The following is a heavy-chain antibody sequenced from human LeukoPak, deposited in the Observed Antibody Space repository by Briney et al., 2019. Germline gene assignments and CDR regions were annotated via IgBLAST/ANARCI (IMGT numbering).Heavy chain of an antibody. CDR3: ARFGGTDGFFDI. CDR2: ISDDGSNK. J-gene: IGHJ3*02. D-gene: IGHD3-10*01. V-gene: IGHV3-30-3*01. CDR1: GFTFSSYA. Sequence: GGSLRLSCAASGFTFSSYAMHWVRQAPGKGLEWVAIISDDGSNKYYADSVKGRFTISRDNSKNTLYLEINSLRAEDTAVYYCARFGGTDGFFDIWGQGTMVTVSS.